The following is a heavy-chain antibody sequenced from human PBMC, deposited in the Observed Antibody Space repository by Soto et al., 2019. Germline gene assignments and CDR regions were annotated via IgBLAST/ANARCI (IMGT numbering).Heavy chain of an antibody. CDR2: IYYSGST. CDR3: AGIYSGSPGGTLRY. D-gene: IGHD1-26*01. J-gene: IGHJ4*02. CDR1: GGSISSGGYY. Sequence: QVQLQESGPGLVKPSQTLSLTCTVSGGSISSGGYYWSWIRQHPGKGLEWIGYIYYSGSTYYNPSLQRRVTISVDTSKNQFSLKLSSVTVADTAVYYCAGIYSGSPGGTLRYWGQGTLVTVSS. V-gene: IGHV4-31*03.